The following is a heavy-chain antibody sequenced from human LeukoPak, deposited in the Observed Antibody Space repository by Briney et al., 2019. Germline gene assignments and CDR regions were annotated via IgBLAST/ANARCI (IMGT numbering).Heavy chain of an antibody. Sequence: TSETLSLTCAVYGGSFSGYYWSWIRQPPGKGLEWIGEINHSGSTNYNPSLKSRVTISVDTSKNQFSLKLSSVTAADTAVYYCAREGPYDSSGYYHDTTNVDIWGQGTMVTVSS. CDR3: AREGPYDSSGYYHDTTNVDI. V-gene: IGHV4-34*01. CDR1: GGSFSGYY. CDR2: INHSGST. J-gene: IGHJ3*02. D-gene: IGHD3-22*01.